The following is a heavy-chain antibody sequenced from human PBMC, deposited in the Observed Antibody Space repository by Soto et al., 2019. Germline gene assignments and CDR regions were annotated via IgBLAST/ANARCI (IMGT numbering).Heavy chain of an antibody. CDR3: AKDARSWIQLGLGGNWFDP. J-gene: IGHJ5*02. V-gene: IGHV3-30*18. D-gene: IGHD5-18*01. CDR2: ISYDGSNK. CDR1: GFTFSSYG. Sequence: QVQLVESGGGVVQPGRSLRLSCAASGFTFSSYGMHWVRQAPGKGLEWVAVISYDGSNKYYADSVKGRFTISRDNSKNTLYLQMNSLRAEDTAVYYGAKDARSWIQLGLGGNWFDPGAREPCSPSPQ.